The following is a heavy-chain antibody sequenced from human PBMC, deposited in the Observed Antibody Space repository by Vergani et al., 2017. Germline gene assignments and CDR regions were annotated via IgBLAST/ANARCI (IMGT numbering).Heavy chain of an antibody. V-gene: IGHV3-7*03. J-gene: IGHJ4*02. CDR1: GFTFSSYW. CDR2: IKQDGSEK. CDR3: AREVSDTAMATLLFDY. D-gene: IGHD5-18*01. Sequence: EVQLVESGGGLVQPGGSLRLSCAASGFTFSSYWMSWVRQAPGKGLEWVANIKQDGSEKYYVDSVKGRFTISRDNAKNSLYLQMNSLRAEDTAVYYCAREVSDTAMATLLFDYWGQGTLVTASS.